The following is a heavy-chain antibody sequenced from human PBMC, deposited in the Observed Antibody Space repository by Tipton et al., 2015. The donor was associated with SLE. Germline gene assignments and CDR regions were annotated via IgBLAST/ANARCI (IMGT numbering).Heavy chain of an antibody. J-gene: IGHJ5*02. V-gene: IGHV4-31*03. Sequence: TLSLTCTVSGGSISSGGYYWSWIRQHPGKGLEWIGYIYYSGSTYYNPSLKSRVTISVDTSKNQFSLKLSSVTAADTAVYYCARLMALGWFDPWGQGTLVTVSS. CDR2: IYYSGST. CDR1: GGSISSGGYY. CDR3: ARLMALGWFDP. D-gene: IGHD5-24*01.